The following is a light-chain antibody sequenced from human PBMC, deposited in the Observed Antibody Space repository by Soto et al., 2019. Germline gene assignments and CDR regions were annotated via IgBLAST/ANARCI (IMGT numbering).Light chain of an antibody. Sequence: QSVLTQPASVSGSPGHSITISCTGTSNDVGGYDYLSRYQQHPAKAPNLVIYEVSHRPAGISDRFSCSKTGNTASLTISGRQVEDEADYMCSSYATSSTYIFGPGSKGTVL. CDR2: EVS. V-gene: IGLV2-14*01. CDR1: SNDVGGYDY. J-gene: IGLJ1*01. CDR3: SSYATSSTYI.